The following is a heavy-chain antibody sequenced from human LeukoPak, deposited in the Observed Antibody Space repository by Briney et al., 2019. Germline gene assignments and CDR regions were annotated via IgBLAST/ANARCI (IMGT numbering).Heavy chain of an antibody. Sequence: PSETLSLTCAVSGGSISSSNWWNSVRQSPGKGLEWIGEIYHSGTTNYNPSLKSRLIMSVDLPENHISLKLTSVTAADTAVYYCAREGGFYRPLDYSGQGTLVTVSS. CDR2: IYHSGTT. D-gene: IGHD3-3*01. J-gene: IGHJ4*02. CDR3: AREGGFYRPLDY. V-gene: IGHV4-4*02. CDR1: GGSISSSNW.